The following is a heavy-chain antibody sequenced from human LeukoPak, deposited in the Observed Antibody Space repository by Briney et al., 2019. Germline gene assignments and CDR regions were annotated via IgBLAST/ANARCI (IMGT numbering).Heavy chain of an antibody. Sequence: GGSLRLSCTSSGFSLSASGMAWVRQAPGKGLEWVSTISSSSTYIYYADSVEGRFTISRDNAKDSLYLQMNSLRAEDTAVYYCARDPYPGIAAAGRNWFDPWGQGTLVTVSS. CDR2: ISSSSTYI. D-gene: IGHD6-13*01. J-gene: IGHJ5*02. V-gene: IGHV3-21*01. CDR3: ARDPYPGIAAAGRNWFDP. CDR1: GFSLSASG.